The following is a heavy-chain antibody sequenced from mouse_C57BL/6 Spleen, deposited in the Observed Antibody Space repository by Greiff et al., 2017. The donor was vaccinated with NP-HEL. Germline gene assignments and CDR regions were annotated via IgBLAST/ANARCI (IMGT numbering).Heavy chain of an antibody. D-gene: IGHD1-1*01. J-gene: IGHJ3*01. CDR2: INPYNGGT. Sequence: VQLKQSGPVLVKPGASVKMSCKASGYTFTDYYMNWVKQSHGKSLEWIGVINPYNGGTSYNQKFKGKATLTVDKSSSTAYMELNSLTSEDSAVYYCARGDTTVVDPWFAYWGQGTLVTVSA. V-gene: IGHV1-19*01. CDR1: GYTFTDYY. CDR3: ARGDTTVVDPWFAY.